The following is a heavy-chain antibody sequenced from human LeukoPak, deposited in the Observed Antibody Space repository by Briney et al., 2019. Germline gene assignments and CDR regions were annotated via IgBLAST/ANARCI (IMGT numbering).Heavy chain of an antibody. Sequence: GGSLRLSCAASGLRFSDFAMSWVRQPPGKGLEWVAGIFWNGDRTTYGDSVKGRVVISRDNTKRSLYLQLESLGVEDTAVYYCARVRASGPFAPLDTWGQGTLVTVPS. CDR2: IFWNGDRT. CDR3: ARVRASGPFAPLDT. V-gene: IGHV3-20*04. D-gene: IGHD1-26*01. CDR1: GLRFSDFA. J-gene: IGHJ5*02.